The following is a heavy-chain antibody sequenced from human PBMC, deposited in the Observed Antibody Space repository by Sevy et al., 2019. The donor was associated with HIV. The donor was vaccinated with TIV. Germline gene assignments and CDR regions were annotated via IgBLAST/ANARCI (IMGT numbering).Heavy chain of an antibody. CDR2: IIPIFGTA. D-gene: IGHD3-10*01. CDR3: ARDSSGAGRFDY. Sequence: ASVKVSCKASRGTFSSYAISWVRQAPGQGLEWMGGIIPIFGTATYAQKFQGRVTITADESTSTAYMELSSLGSEDTAVDYWARDSSGAGRFDYWGQGTLVTVSS. V-gene: IGHV1-69*13. CDR1: RGTFSSYA. J-gene: IGHJ4*02.